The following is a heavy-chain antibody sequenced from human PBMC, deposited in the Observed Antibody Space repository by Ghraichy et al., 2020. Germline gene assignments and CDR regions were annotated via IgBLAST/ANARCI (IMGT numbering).Heavy chain of an antibody. Sequence: ASVKVSCKASGYTFTDYYIHWVRQAPGQGLEWMGWIRPATGGANYVQEFQGRATMTRDTSSSAAYLELSSLRPDDTAVYYCARVITPKALRFGMDVWGQGTTVTVSS. D-gene: IGHD3-10*01. CDR2: IRPATGGA. J-gene: IGHJ6*02. V-gene: IGHV1-2*02. CDR1: GYTFTDYY. CDR3: ARVITPKALRFGMDV.